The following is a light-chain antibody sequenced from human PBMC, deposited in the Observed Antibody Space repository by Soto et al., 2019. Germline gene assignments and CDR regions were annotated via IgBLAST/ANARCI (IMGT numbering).Light chain of an antibody. CDR3: SSYTSSSTPYV. V-gene: IGLV2-14*01. CDR2: EVS. Sequence: QSALTQPASVSGSPGQSITISCTGTSSDVGGYNYVSWYQQHPGKAPKLMIYEVSNWPSGVSNRFSGSKSGNTASLTISGLQAEDEADYYCSSYTSSSTPYVFGTGTKVTVL. CDR1: SSDVGGYNY. J-gene: IGLJ1*01.